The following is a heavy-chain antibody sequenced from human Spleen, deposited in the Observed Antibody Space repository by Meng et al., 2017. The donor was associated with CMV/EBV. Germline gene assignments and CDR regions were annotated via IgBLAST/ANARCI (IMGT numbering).Heavy chain of an antibody. CDR1: GYAFSGSY. CDR3: ARDMELELPGGWFDP. D-gene: IGHD1-7*01. CDR2: ISAYNGKT. V-gene: IGHV1-18*04. J-gene: IGHJ5*02. Sequence: GAEVSHAGDSGKVPSKRSGYAFSGSYMHRVGQSPGKGLDLMEWISAYNGKTNYAKKLQGRVTMTTDTSTRKASMELRCLRSDDTAVYYWARDMELELPGGWFDPWGQGTLVTVSS.